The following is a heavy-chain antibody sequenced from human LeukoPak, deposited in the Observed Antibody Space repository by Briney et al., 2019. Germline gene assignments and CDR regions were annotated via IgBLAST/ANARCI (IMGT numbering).Heavy chain of an antibody. CDR2: ISAYNGNT. J-gene: IGHJ3*02. V-gene: IGHV1-18*01. D-gene: IGHD5-18*01. Sequence: ASVNVSCKASGYTFTSYGISWVRQAPGQGLEWMGWISAYNGNTNYAQKLQGRVTMTTDTSTSTAYMELRSLRSDDTAVYYCARPDTAMVTSAAFDIWGQGTMVTVSS. CDR3: ARPDTAMVTSAAFDI. CDR1: GYTFTSYG.